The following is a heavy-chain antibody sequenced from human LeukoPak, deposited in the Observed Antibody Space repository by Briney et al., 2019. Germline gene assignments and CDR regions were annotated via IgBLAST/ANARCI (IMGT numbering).Heavy chain of an antibody. CDR2: ISSSGTYI. CDR3: ANGRDLYDSSGYYTLDY. J-gene: IGHJ4*02. D-gene: IGHD3-22*01. V-gene: IGHV3-21*01. Sequence: GGSLRLSCAASTFTFSSYNMNWVRQAPGKGLEWVSSISSSGTYIYYRDSVKGRFTISRDNSKNTLYLQMNSLRAEDTAVYYCANGRDLYDSSGYYTLDYWGQGTLVTVSS. CDR1: TFTFSSYN.